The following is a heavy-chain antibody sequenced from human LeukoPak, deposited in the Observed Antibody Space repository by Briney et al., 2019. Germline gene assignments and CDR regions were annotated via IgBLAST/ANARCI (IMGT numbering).Heavy chain of an antibody. CDR3: ARHLGGTIVATSFDY. CDR2: IYSGGST. J-gene: IGHJ4*02. D-gene: IGHD5-12*01. CDR1: GFTVSSDS. V-gene: IGHV3-53*01. Sequence: PGGSLRLSCTVSGFTVSSDSVSWVRQAPGKGLEWVSFIYSGGSTHYSDSVKGRFTISRDNSKNTLHPQMNSLRAEDTAVYYCARHLGGTIVATSFDYWGQGTLVTVSS.